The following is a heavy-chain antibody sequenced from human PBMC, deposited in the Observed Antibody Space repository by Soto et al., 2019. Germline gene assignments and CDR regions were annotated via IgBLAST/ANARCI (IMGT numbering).Heavy chain of an antibody. CDR3: ARVMPPLSRSYVFDI. CDR2: IRIKANSYTT. J-gene: IGHJ3*02. D-gene: IGHD3-10*01. V-gene: IGHV3-72*01. Sequence: PGASLRISCDASELTLSDHYMDGVRQAPGKGLEWVGRIRIKANSYTTEYAASVKGRFTISRDDSKKLLYLQMNCLNTEDTAVYYCARVMPPLSRSYVFDIWGQGT. CDR1: ELTLSDHY.